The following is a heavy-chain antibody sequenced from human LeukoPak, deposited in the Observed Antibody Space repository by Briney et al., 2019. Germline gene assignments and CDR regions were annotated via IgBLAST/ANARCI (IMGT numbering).Heavy chain of an antibody. V-gene: IGHV4-59*01. CDR2: IYYSGST. CDR1: GDSIINYY. Sequence: PSETLSLTCTVSGDSIINYYWNWIRQPPGKGLEWIGYIYYSGSTNSNPSLKSRVTISIDTSKNQLSLKLRSVTAADTAVYYCARGYYYDNSGPEFDYWGQGTLVTVSS. D-gene: IGHD3-22*01. J-gene: IGHJ4*02. CDR3: ARGYYYDNSGPEFDY.